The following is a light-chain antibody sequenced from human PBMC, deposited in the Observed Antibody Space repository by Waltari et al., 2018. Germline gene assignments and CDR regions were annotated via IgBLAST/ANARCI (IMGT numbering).Light chain of an antibody. CDR1: QNIRTY. Sequence: DIQMTQSPSSLSASIGCTLTFTCRASQNIRTYLNWYQQKPAKAPKLLIFGASSLPRGVPSRFTGSASGTEFTLTITNLQPDDFATYFCQQSFSSPWTFGQGTTV. J-gene: IGKJ1*01. CDR3: QQSFSSPWT. V-gene: IGKV1-39*01. CDR2: GAS.